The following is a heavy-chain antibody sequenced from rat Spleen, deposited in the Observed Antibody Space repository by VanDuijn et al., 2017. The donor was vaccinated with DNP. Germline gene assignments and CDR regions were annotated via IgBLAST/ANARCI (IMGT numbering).Heavy chain of an antibody. J-gene: IGHJ3*01. D-gene: IGHD4-3*01. CDR1: GYTFTSYF. CDR2: INTGSGGS. CDR3: ARSWVGVRGIWFAF. V-gene: IGHV1-43*01. Sequence: QVQLQQSGAELAKPGSSVKISCTASGYTFTSYFITWIKQTTGQGLDYIGYINTGSGGSKYTEKFKGKATLTIDKSSSTAFMQLSSLTPDDSAVYYCARSWVGVRGIWFAFWGQGTLVTVSS.